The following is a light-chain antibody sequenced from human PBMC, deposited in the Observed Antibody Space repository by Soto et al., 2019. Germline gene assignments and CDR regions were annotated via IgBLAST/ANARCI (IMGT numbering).Light chain of an antibody. CDR1: KLGDKY. J-gene: IGLJ2*01. V-gene: IGLV3-1*01. CDR2: QDS. CDR3: QAWDSSTYVV. Sequence: SYELTQPPSVSVSPGQTASITCSGDKLGDKYACWYQQKPGQSPVLVIYQDSKRPSGIPERFSGSNAGNTATLTISGTQAMDEADYDCQAWDSSTYVVVGGGTKLTVL.